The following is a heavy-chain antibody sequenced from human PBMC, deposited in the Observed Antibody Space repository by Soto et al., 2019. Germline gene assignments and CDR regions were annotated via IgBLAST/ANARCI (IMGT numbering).Heavy chain of an antibody. V-gene: IGHV3-33*01. CDR2: IWYDGSNK. J-gene: IGHJ3*02. CDR1: GFTFSSYG. D-gene: IGHD1-1*01. CDR3: AREGERQDAFDI. Sequence: GGSLRLSCAASGFTFSSYGMHWVRQAPGKGLEWVAVIWYDGSNKYYADSVKGRFTISRDNSKNTLYLQMNSLRAEDTAVYYCAREGERQDAFDIWGQGTMVTVSS.